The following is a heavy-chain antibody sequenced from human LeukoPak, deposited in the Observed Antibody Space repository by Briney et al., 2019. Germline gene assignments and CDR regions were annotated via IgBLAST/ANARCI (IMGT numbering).Heavy chain of an antibody. D-gene: IGHD2-21*02. J-gene: IGHJ5*02. CDR1: GGSFSGYY. CDR3: ARRVLAASSNWFDP. V-gene: IGHV4-34*01. Sequence: RASETLSLTCAVYGGSFSGYYWSWIRQPPGKGLEWIGEINHSGSTNYNPSLKSRVTIPVDTSKNQFSLKLSSVTAADTAVYYCARRVLAASSNWFDPWGQGTLVTVSS. CDR2: INHSGST.